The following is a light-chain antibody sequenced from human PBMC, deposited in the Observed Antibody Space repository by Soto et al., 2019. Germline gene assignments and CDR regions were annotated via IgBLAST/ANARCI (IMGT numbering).Light chain of an antibody. Sequence: DIVMSQSPLSLPVTPGEPASISCRSSQSLLHSNGYNYLDWYLQKPGQSPQLLIYLGSNRASGVPDRFSGSGSGTGFTLRISRVEAEDVGVYYCMQALQTPPTCGQGTKVDIK. J-gene: IGKJ1*01. CDR3: MQALQTPPT. CDR2: LGS. V-gene: IGKV2-28*01. CDR1: QSLLHSNGYNY.